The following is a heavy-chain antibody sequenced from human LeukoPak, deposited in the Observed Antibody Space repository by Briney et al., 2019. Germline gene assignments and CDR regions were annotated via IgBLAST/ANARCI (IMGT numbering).Heavy chain of an antibody. CDR3: AKDNGSGSYYNLYYYGMDV. D-gene: IGHD3-10*01. CDR1: GFTFSSYA. V-gene: IGHV3-23*01. CDR2: ISGSGGST. Sequence: PGGSLRLSCAASGFTFSSYAMSWVRQAPGKGLEWVSAISGSGGSTYYADSVKGRFTISRDNSKNTLYLQMNSLRAEDTAVYYCAKDNGSGSYYNLYYYGMDVWGQGTTDTVSS. J-gene: IGHJ6*02.